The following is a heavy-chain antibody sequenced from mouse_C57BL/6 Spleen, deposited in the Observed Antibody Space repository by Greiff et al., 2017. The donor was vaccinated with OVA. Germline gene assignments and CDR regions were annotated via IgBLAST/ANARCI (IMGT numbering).Heavy chain of an antibody. Sequence: QVQLQQPGAELVKPGASVKMSCKASGYTFTSYWITWVKQRPGQGLEWIGDIYPGSGSTNYNEKFKSKATLTLDTSSSTAYMQLSSLTSEDSAVYYCARKGYDYVFAYWGQGTLVTVSA. D-gene: IGHD2-4*01. V-gene: IGHV1-55*01. J-gene: IGHJ3*01. CDR2: IYPGSGST. CDR3: ARKGYDYVFAY. CDR1: GYTFTSYW.